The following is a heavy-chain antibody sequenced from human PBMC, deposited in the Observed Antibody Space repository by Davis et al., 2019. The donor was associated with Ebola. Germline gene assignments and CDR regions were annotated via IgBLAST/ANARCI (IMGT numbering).Heavy chain of an antibody. CDR1: GFTFSSYA. CDR2: ISYDGSNK. CDR3: ARDFVVATIKGYFDY. V-gene: IGHV3-30-3*01. J-gene: IGHJ4*02. D-gene: IGHD5-12*01. Sequence: PGGSLRLSCAASGFTFSSYAMHWVCQAPGKGLEWVAVISYDGSNKYYADSVKGRFTISRDNSKNTLYLQMNSLRAEDTAVYYCARDFVVATIKGYFDYWGQGTLVTVSS.